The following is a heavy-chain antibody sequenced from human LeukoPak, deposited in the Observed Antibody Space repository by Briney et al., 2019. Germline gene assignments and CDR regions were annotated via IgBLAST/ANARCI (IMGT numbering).Heavy chain of an antibody. CDR2: INHSGST. Sequence: SETLSLTCAVYGGSFSGYYWSWIRQPPGKGLEWIGEINHSGSTNYNPSLKSRVTISVDTSKNQFSLKLSSATAADTAVYYCARDRMVRDSPGYYFDYWGQGTLVTVSS. V-gene: IGHV4-34*01. D-gene: IGHD3-10*01. CDR3: ARDRMVRDSPGYYFDY. J-gene: IGHJ4*02. CDR1: GGSFSGYY.